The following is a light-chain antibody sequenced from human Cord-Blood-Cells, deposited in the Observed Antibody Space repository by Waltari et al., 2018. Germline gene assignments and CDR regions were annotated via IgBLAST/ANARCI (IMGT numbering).Light chain of an antibody. CDR1: QSVSSN. CDR3: QQYNNWPPYT. V-gene: IGKV3-15*01. J-gene: IGKJ2*01. Sequence: IVMTQSPATLSVSRGERATLSCRARQSVSSNLAWYQQKPGQAPRLLIYGASTRATGIPARFSGSGSGIEFTLTISSLQSEDFAVYYCQQYNNWPPYTFGQGTKLEIK. CDR2: GAS.